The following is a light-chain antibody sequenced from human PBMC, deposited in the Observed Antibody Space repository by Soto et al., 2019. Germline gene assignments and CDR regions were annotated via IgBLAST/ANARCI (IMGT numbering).Light chain of an antibody. Sequence: DIVMTQTPLSSPVTLGQPASISCRSSQSLVHVDGKTYLSWLQQRPGQPPRLLIYEISNRFSGVPDRCSGSGAGTDFTLRISRVEAEDVGVYYCMQATQFPLSFGGGTRVEIK. CDR3: MQATQFPLS. CDR1: QSLVHVDGKTY. CDR2: EIS. J-gene: IGKJ4*01. V-gene: IGKV2-24*01.